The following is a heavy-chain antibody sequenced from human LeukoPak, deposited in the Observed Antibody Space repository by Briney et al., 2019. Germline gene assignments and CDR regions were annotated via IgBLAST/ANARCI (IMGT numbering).Heavy chain of an antibody. V-gene: IGHV4-4*07. D-gene: IGHD1-7*01. CDR1: GGSISSYY. CDR3: ARVGVELHQPLDY. J-gene: IGHJ4*02. Sequence: LETLSLTCTVSGGSISSYYWSWIRQPAGKGLEWIGRIYTSGSTNYNPSLKSRVTMSVDTSKNQYSLKLTSVTAADTAVYYCARVGVELHQPLDYWGRGTLVTVSS. CDR2: IYTSGST.